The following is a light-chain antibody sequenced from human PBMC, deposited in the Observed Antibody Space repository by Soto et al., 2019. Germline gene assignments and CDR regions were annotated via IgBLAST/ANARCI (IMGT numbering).Light chain of an antibody. CDR1: QSVSSSY. CDR2: GAS. J-gene: IGKJ5*01. V-gene: IGKV3-20*01. Sequence: ENVLMQSPGTLSLSPGEGATLSCRASQSVSSSYLAWYQQKPGQAPRLLIYGASTRATGIPDRFSGSGSGTDFTLTISRLEPEDFAVYYCQQYSSSPSITFGQGTRLEIK. CDR3: QQYSSSPSIT.